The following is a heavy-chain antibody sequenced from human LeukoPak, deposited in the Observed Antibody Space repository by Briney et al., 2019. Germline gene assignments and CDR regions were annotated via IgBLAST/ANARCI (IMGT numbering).Heavy chain of an antibody. Sequence: GSGGSTYYADSVKGRFTISRDNSKNTLYLQMNSLRAEDTAVYYCAKEVVDCGGDCYSYFDYWGQGTLVAVSS. CDR2: GSGGST. CDR3: AKEVVDCGGDCYSYFDY. J-gene: IGHJ4*02. V-gene: IGHV3-23*01. D-gene: IGHD2-21*02.